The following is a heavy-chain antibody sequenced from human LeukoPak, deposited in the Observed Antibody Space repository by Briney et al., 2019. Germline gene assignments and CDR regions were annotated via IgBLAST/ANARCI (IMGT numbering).Heavy chain of an antibody. CDR1: GASMSRGGYS. Sequence: PSETQSLICALSGASMSRGGYSSPWIRQPPGKGLEWIGYIYHSGSTYYNPSLKSRVTISVDTSKNQFSLRLSSVTAADTAVYFCARQMYYDDSSGYYDYWGQGALVTVSS. D-gene: IGHD3-22*01. CDR3: ARQMYYDDSSGYYDY. V-gene: IGHV4-30-2*03. J-gene: IGHJ4*02. CDR2: IYHSGST.